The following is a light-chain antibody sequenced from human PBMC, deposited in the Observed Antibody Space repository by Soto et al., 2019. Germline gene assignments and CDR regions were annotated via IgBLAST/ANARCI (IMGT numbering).Light chain of an antibody. J-gene: IGLJ2*01. CDR2: DVS. CDR1: SSDVGGFNY. Sequence: QSVLTQPASVSESPGQSITISCTGTSSDVGGFNYVSWYQQHPGKAPKLIIYDVSNRPSGVSNRFSGSKSGNTASLTISGLQAEDEADYYCSSYRNSRTVVFGGGTQLTVL. V-gene: IGLV2-14*01. CDR3: SSYRNSRTVV.